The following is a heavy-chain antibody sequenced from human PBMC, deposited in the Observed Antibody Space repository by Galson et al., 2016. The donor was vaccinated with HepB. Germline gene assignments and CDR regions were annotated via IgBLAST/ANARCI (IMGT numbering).Heavy chain of an antibody. CDR3: ARGADSGYDLGDY. D-gene: IGHD5-12*01. CDR2: INPTDVIT. V-gene: IGHV1-46*01. CDR1: GYTFTNYY. J-gene: IGHJ4*02. Sequence: SVKVSCKASGYTFTNYYIHWVRQAPGQGLEWMGIINPTDVITPYAQKFQGRVTMIRDTSTSTVYMELSSLRSADTAVYYCARGADSGYDLGDYWGQGTLVTVSS.